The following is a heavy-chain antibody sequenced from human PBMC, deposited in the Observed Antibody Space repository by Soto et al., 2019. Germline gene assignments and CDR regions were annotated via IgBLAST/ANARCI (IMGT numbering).Heavy chain of an antibody. CDR2: IWYDGGNK. Sequence: QVQLVESGGGVVQPGRSLRLSCAASGFNFSIYVMHWVRQAPGKGLEWVAVIWYDGGNKYYADSVKGRFTISRDNSNNTLYLQMNSLRAEDTAVYYCARDGQWLPRDGLRSSYYFDYWGQGTLVTVSS. V-gene: IGHV3-33*01. D-gene: IGHD6-19*01. CDR3: ARDGQWLPRDGLRSSYYFDY. CDR1: GFNFSIYV. J-gene: IGHJ4*02.